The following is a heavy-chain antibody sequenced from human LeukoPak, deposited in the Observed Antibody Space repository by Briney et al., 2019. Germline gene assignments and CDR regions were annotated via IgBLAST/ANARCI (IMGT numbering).Heavy chain of an antibody. CDR2: IYHSGKT. CDR3: ARVARPGSGFDP. Sequence: SETLSLTCTVSGYSISIVSYWGWIRQPPGKGLEWIGNIYHSGKTYYNSSLKSRVTMSVDTSKNQFSLKLSSVTAADTAVYYCARVARPGSGFDPWGQGTLVTVSS. J-gene: IGHJ5*02. V-gene: IGHV4-38-2*02. CDR1: GYSISIVSY. D-gene: IGHD6-6*01.